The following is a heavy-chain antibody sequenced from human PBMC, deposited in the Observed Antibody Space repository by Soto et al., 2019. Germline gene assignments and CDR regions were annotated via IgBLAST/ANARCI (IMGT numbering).Heavy chain of an antibody. CDR3: ARADSNYAVGWFDP. CDR1: GFTFTSSA. Sequence: ASVKVSCKASGFTFTSSAVQWVRQARGQRLEWIGWIVVGSGNTNYAQKFQERVTITRDMSTSTAYMELSSLRSEDTAVYYCARADSNYAVGWFDPWGQGTLVTVSS. D-gene: IGHD4-4*01. J-gene: IGHJ5*02. V-gene: IGHV1-58*01. CDR2: IVVGSGNT.